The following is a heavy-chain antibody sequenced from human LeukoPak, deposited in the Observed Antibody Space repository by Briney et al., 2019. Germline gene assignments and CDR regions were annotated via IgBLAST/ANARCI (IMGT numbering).Heavy chain of an antibody. D-gene: IGHD2-15*01. J-gene: IGHJ4*02. CDR3: APLYCSGGSCYYDY. V-gene: IGHV7-4-1*02. CDR1: GYTFTSYA. CDR2: INTNTGNP. Sequence: GASVKVSCKASGYTFTSYAMNWVRQAPGQGLEWMGWINTNTGNPTYAQGFTGRFVFSLDTSASTAYLQISSLKAEDTAVYYCAPLYCSGGSCYYDYWGQGTLVTVSS.